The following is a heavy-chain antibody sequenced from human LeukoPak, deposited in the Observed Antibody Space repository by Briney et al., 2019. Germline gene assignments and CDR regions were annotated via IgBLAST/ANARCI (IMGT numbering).Heavy chain of an antibody. Sequence: PSETLSLTCAVYGGSFSGYYWSWIRQPPGKGLEWIGEINHSGSTNYNPSLKSRVTISVDTSKNQFSLKLSSVTAADTAVYYCAREVEGQLRYYYYYMDVWGKGTTVTVSS. J-gene: IGHJ6*03. CDR3: AREVEGQLRYYYYYMDV. V-gene: IGHV4-34*01. CDR2: INHSGST. CDR1: GGSFSGYY. D-gene: IGHD2-2*01.